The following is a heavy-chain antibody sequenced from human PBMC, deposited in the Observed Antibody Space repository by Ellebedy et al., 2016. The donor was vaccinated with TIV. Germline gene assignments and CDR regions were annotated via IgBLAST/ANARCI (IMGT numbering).Heavy chain of an antibody. CDR2: IYPGDSDT. Sequence: GGSLRLSCKGSGYSFTSYWIGWVRQMPGKGLEWMGIIYPGDSDTRYSPSFQGQVTISADKPISTAYLQWSSLKASDTAMYYCAREYYDFWSGYRGGLGFDPWGQGTLVTVSS. V-gene: IGHV5-51*04. J-gene: IGHJ5*02. CDR1: GYSFTSYW. CDR3: AREYYDFWSGYRGGLGFDP. D-gene: IGHD3-3*01.